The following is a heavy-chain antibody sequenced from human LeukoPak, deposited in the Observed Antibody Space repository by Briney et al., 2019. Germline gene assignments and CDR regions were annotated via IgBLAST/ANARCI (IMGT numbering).Heavy chain of an antibody. CDR2: IYPGDSDT. D-gene: IGHD4-23*01. Sequence: GESLKISCKGSGYSFTSYWIGWVRQMPGKGLEWMGIIYPGDSDTRYSPSFQGQVTISADKSISTAYLQWSSLKASDTAMYYCARAAVTRPLYYYYYMDVWGKGTTVTVSS. CDR1: GYSFTSYW. J-gene: IGHJ6*03. CDR3: ARAAVTRPLYYYYYMDV. V-gene: IGHV5-51*01.